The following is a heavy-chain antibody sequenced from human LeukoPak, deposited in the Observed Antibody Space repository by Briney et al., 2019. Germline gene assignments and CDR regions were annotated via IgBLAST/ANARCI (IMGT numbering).Heavy chain of an antibody. V-gene: IGHV3-64*01. J-gene: IGHJ6*03. CDR1: GFTFSSYA. Sequence: QSGGSLRLSCAASGFTFSSYAMHWVRQAPGKGLEYVSAISSNGGSTYYANSMKGRFTISRDNSKNTLYLQMGSLRAEDMAVYYCARDASCTSLYYYYYMDVWGKGTTVTVSS. D-gene: IGHD2-2*01. CDR2: ISSNGGST. CDR3: ARDASCTSLYYYYYMDV.